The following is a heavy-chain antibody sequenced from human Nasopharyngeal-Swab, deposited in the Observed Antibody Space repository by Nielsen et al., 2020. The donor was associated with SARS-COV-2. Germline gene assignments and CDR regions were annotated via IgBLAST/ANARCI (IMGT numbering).Heavy chain of an antibody. V-gene: IGHV1-18*04. J-gene: IGHJ6*03. Sequence: ASVKVSCKASGYTFTSYGISWVRQAPGQGLEWMGWIGAYNGNTNYAQKLQGRVTMTTDTSTSTAYMELRSLRSDDTAVYYCARDPRIAAAVTPYYMDVWGKGTTVTVSS. D-gene: IGHD6-13*01. CDR1: GYTFTSYG. CDR3: ARDPRIAAAVTPYYMDV. CDR2: IGAYNGNT.